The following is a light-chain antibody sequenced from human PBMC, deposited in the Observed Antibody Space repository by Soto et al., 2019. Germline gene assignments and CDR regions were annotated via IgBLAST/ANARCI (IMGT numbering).Light chain of an antibody. V-gene: IGLV2-11*01. CDR2: DVS. Sequence: QSALTQPRSVSGSPGQSVTISCTGTSSDVGGYNYVSWYQQHPGKAPKLMIYDVSHRPSGVPDRFSGSKSGNTASLTISGLQSEDEADYYCCAYAGTYTVFGGGTKLTVL. CDR3: CAYAGTYTV. CDR1: SSDVGGYNY. J-gene: IGLJ2*01.